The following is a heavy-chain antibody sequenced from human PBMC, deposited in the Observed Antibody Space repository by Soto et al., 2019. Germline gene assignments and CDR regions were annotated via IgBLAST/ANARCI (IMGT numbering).Heavy chain of an antibody. CDR3: ARGEVRGPFDI. CDR1: GGSMNSHDYY. J-gene: IGHJ3*02. D-gene: IGHD3-10*01. V-gene: IGHV4-30-4*01. Sequence: QQQLQESGPGLVKPAQTLSLTCTVSGGSMNSHDYYWGWIRQPPGKGLEWIGYIHNSGSTYYNPSLKSRLTISSDMSKNQFSLRLNSATAADTALYFGARGEVRGPFDIWGQGTKVTVSS. CDR2: IHNSGST.